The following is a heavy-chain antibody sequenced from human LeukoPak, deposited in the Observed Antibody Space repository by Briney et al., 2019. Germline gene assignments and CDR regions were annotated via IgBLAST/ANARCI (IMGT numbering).Heavy chain of an antibody. J-gene: IGHJ4*02. CDR2: ISSSSSYI. V-gene: IGHV3-21*01. D-gene: IGHD3-10*01. CDR3: ARDSRYYYGSGFDY. CDR1: GFTFSSYS. Sequence: GGSLRLSCAASGFTFSSYSMNWVRQAPGKGLEWVSSISSSSSYIYYADSVKGRFTISRDNAKNSLYLQMNSLRAEDTAVYYCARDSRYYYGSGFDYWGQGTLVTVSS.